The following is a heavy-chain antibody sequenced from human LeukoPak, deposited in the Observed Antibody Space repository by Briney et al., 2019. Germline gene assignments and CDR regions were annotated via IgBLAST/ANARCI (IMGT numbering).Heavy chain of an antibody. CDR1: GGSISSSSYY. CDR3: ARKRRLRLGTWDY. J-gene: IGHJ4*02. V-gene: IGHV4-39*07. CDR2: IYYSGST. D-gene: IGHD3-16*01. Sequence: PSETLSLTCTVSGGSISSSSYYWGWIRQPPGKGLEWIGSIYYSGSTYYNPSLKSRVTISVDTSKNQFSLKLSSVTAADTAVYYCARKRRLRLGTWDYWGQGTLVTVSS.